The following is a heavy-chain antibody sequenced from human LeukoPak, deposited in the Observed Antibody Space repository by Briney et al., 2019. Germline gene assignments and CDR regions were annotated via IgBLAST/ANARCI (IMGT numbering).Heavy chain of an antibody. CDR1: GFTFSSYS. V-gene: IGHV3-48*04. J-gene: IGHJ4*02. CDR2: ISSSSSTI. Sequence: GGSLRLSCAASGFTFSSYSMNWVRQAPGKGLEWVSYISSSSSTIYYADSVKGRFTISRDNAKNSLYLQMNSLRAEDTAVYYCARGVAAPYLTYYYDSSGSYWGQGTLVTVSS. D-gene: IGHD3-22*01. CDR3: ARGVAAPYLTYYYDSSGSY.